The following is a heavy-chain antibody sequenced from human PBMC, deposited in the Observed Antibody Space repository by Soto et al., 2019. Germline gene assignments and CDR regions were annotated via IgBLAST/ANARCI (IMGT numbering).Heavy chain of an antibody. Sequence: EVQLVESGGGLVQPGGSLRLSCAASGFTVSSNYMSWVRQAPGKGLEWVSVIYSAGTTYYADSVKGRFTISRDNSKNTLYLQMNRLRAEDTAVYYCARNGDSSDYRGWFDPWGQGTLVTVSS. CDR3: ARNGDSSDYRGWFDP. J-gene: IGHJ5*02. D-gene: IGHD3-22*01. V-gene: IGHV3-66*01. CDR1: GFTVSSNY. CDR2: IYSAGTT.